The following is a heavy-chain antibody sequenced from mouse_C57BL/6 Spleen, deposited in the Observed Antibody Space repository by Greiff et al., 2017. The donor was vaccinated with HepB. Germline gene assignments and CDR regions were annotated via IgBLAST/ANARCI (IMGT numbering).Heavy chain of an antibody. V-gene: IGHV3-6*01. J-gene: IGHJ3*01. D-gene: IGHD2-3*01. Sequence: EVQLQQSGPGLVKPSQSLSLTCSVTGYSITSGYYWNWIRQFPGNKLEWMGYISYDGSNNYNPSLKNRISITRDTSKNQFFLKLNSVTTEDTATYYCAREGADDGDYFAYWGQGTLVTVSA. CDR1: GYSITSGYY. CDR2: ISYDGSN. CDR3: AREGADDGDYFAY.